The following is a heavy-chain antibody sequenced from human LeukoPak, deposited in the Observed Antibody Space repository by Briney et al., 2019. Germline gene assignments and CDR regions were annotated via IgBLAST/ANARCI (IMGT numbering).Heavy chain of an antibody. CDR2: IYYSGST. V-gene: IGHV4-39*01. D-gene: IGHD1-26*01. CDR1: AGSIISNSYF. J-gene: IGHJ5*02. Sequence: SETLSLTCTVSAGSIISNSYFWAWLRQPPGNGLEWIGSIYYSGSTYYNPSLKSRVTISVDTSKNQFSLKLSSVTAADTAVFYCARQGTYAGTYGRWFDPWGQGTLVTVSS. CDR3: ARQGTYAGTYGRWFDP.